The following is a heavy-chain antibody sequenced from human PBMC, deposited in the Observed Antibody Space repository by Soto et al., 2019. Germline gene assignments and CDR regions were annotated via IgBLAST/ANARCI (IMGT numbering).Heavy chain of an antibody. CDR1: GGSISRGVYY. CDR3: AASSMAAANWFDP. CDR2: IYYSGST. V-gene: IGHV4-31*03. Sequence: SETLSLTCTVSGGSISRGVYYWSWIRQHPRKGLEWIGYIYYSGSTYYNPSFKSRVTISQGTSKNQLSLELTSVTAADTAVYYWAASSMAAANWFDPWGLGTLVTVSS. J-gene: IGHJ5*02. D-gene: IGHD6-13*01.